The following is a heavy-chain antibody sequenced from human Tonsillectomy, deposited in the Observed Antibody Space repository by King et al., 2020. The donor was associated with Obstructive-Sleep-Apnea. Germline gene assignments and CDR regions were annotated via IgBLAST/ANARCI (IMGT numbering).Heavy chain of an antibody. Sequence: QLVQSGAEVKKTGSSVKVSCQPSGGTFSSSAISRGRQAPGQGPEWVGGTIPILAIANSAQKFQGRVTITAAKSMSEAYMELSSLRSEDTAVYYCASTGGYCSGGSCCYGWFDPWGQGTLVTVSS. CDR1: GGTFSSSA. CDR3: ASTGGYCSGGSCCYGWFDP. V-gene: IGHV1-69*04. D-gene: IGHD2-15*01. CDR2: TIPILAIA. J-gene: IGHJ5*02.